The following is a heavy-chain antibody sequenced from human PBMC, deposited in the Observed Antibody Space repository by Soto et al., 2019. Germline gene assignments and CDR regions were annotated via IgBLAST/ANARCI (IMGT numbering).Heavy chain of an antibody. J-gene: IGHJ6*02. CDR3: ARQSEYYYASGRAAPLYGMDV. Sequence: QLQLQESGPGLVKPSETLSLTCTVSGGSISSISSYWGWIRQPPGKGLEWIGNVYYSGSTYSNPSLKSRLTIYADTSKNQFSLKLSSVTAADTAVYFCARQSEYYYASGRAAPLYGMDVWGQGTTVTVSS. V-gene: IGHV4-39*01. CDR2: VYYSGST. D-gene: IGHD3-10*01. CDR1: GGSISSISSY.